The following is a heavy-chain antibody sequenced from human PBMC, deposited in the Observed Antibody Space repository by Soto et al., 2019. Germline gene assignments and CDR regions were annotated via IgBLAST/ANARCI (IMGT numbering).Heavy chain of an antibody. J-gene: IGHJ4*02. V-gene: IGHV5-51*01. CDR1: GYILKNYW. Sequence: GESLKISCKSSGYILKNYWIGWVRQMPGQGLEWMGIIFPDDSDTRYSPSFQGHVTISVDKSISTAYVQWSSLKASDSAIYYCFRGGVTTRTFDYWGQETLVTVSS. CDR2: IFPDDSDT. D-gene: IGHD3-16*01. CDR3: FRGGVTTRTFDY.